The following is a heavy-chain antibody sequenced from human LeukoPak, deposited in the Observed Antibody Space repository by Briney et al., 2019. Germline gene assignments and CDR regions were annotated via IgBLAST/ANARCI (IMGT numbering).Heavy chain of an antibody. D-gene: IGHD3-3*01. J-gene: IGHJ6*03. Sequence: ASVKVSCKVSGYTLTELSMHWVRQAPGKGLEWMGGFDPEKRETVYAQKFQGRVAMTEDTSTDTAYMELSSLRSEDTAVYYCARAASGYYYYYMDVWGKGTTVTISS. CDR3: ARAASGYYYYYMDV. V-gene: IGHV1-24*01. CDR2: FDPEKRET. CDR1: GYTLTELS.